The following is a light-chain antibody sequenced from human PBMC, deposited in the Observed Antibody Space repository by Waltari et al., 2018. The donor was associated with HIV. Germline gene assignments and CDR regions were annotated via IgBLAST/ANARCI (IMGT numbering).Light chain of an antibody. CDR2: TTK. V-gene: IGLV1-47*01. Sequence: QSELTQPPSASGTSGQRVTISYYGSSSNIGSNYVYWYQQVPGKAPKPLIYTTKHRPSGVPDRFSGSKSGTSASRAISGLRSDDEDDYYCAAWDGSLSVVLFGGGTKLTVL. CDR1: SSNIGSNY. CDR3: AAWDGSLSVVL. J-gene: IGLJ3*02.